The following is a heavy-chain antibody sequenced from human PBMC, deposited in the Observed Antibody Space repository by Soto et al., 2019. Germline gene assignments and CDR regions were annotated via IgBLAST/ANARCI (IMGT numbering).Heavy chain of an antibody. CDR2: ISSSSNYV. V-gene: IGHV3-21*01. CDR1: GFTFSSFT. J-gene: IGHJ4*02. Sequence: EVLLVESGGGLVKPGGSLRLSCAASGFTFSSFTISWVRQAPGKGLEWVSSISSSSNYVYYAKSVEGRFTISRGNAQNSLFLQMNSQRAEDTAVYYCARDPSSTVTAEGYFDYWGQGTLVTVSS. D-gene: IGHD4-17*01. CDR3: ARDPSSTVTAEGYFDY.